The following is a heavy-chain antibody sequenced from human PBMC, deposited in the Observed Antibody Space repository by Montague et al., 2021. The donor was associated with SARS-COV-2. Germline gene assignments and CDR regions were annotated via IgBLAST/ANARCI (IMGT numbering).Heavy chain of an antibody. CDR3: ASQVPDYWSGIDY. CDR2: IYYSGST. V-gene: IGHV4-59*01. Sequence: SETLSLTCTVSGGSISSYYWRWIRQPPGKGLEWIGYIYYSGSTNYNPSLKSRVTISVDTSKNQFSLKLSSVTAADTAVYYCASQVPDYWSGIDYWGQGTLVTVSS. D-gene: IGHD3-3*01. J-gene: IGHJ4*02. CDR1: GGSISSYY.